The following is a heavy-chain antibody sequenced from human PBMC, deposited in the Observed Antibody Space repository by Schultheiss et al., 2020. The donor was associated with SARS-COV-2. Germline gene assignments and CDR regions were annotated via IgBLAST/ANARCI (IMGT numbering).Heavy chain of an antibody. CDR3: ARDIMTGTTGGDY. CDR1: GFTFSSYG. CDR2: ISYDGSNK. D-gene: IGHD1-1*01. V-gene: IGHV3-30*03. J-gene: IGHJ4*02. Sequence: GGSLRLSCAASGFTFSSYGMHWVRQAPGKGLEWVAVISYDGSNKYYADSVKGRFTISRDNSKNTLYLQMNSLRAEDTAVYYCARDIMTGTTGGDYWGQGTLVTVSS.